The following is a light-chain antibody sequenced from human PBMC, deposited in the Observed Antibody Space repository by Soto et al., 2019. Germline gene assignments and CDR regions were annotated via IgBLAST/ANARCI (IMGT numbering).Light chain of an antibody. V-gene: IGKV3-15*01. CDR1: QSISSN. J-gene: IGKJ3*01. CDR3: QQYNNLPFT. Sequence: EIVMTQSPATLSVSPGERATLSCRASQSISSNLAWYQQKPGQAHRLLIYAASTRATGIPATFSGSGSGTEFTLTISSLQSEYFAVYYCQQYNNLPFTFGPGTKVDIK. CDR2: AAS.